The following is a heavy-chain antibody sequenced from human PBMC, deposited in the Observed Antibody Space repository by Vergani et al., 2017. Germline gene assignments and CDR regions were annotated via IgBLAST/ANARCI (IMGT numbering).Heavy chain of an antibody. CDR1: GFTFSSYG. Sequence: QVQLVESGGGVVQPGGSLRLSCAASGFTFSSYGMHWVRQAPGKGLEWVAFIRYDGSNKYYADSVKGRFTISRDNSKNTLYLQMNSLSAEDTAVYYCAKDRTSVPQFDPWGQGTLVTVSS. CDR2: IRYDGSNK. J-gene: IGHJ5*02. V-gene: IGHV3-30*02. CDR3: AKDRTSVPQFDP.